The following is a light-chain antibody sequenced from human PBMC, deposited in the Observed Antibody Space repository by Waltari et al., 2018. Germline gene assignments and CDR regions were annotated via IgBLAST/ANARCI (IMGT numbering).Light chain of an antibody. J-gene: IGLJ2*01. V-gene: IGLV6-57*03. Sequence: NFMLSQPHSVSESPGKTVTISCTRSSGSFASNYVHWYQQRSGSAPTTVIYEDNERPSGVPERFSGSIDSSSNSATLTISGLKTEDEADYYCQSFDNINHVVFGGGTKLTVL. CDR3: QSFDNINHVV. CDR2: EDN. CDR1: SGSFASNY.